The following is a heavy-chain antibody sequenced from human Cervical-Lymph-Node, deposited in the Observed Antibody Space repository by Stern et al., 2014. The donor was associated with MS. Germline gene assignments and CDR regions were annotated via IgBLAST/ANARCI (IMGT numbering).Heavy chain of an antibody. CDR1: GGSISSGSYY. J-gene: IGHJ4*02. CDR2: IYTSGST. Sequence: QVQLQESGPGLVKPSQTLSLTCTVSGGSISSGSYYWSWIRQPAGKGLEWIGRIYTSGSTNYNPSLKSRFTKSLDTPKNQFPLKLSSVTAADTAVYYCARDGDYWGQGTLVTVSS. CDR3: ARDGDY. V-gene: IGHV4-61*02.